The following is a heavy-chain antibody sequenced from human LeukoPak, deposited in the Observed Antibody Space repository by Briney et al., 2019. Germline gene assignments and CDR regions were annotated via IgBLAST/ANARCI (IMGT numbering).Heavy chain of an antibody. D-gene: IGHD3-22*01. V-gene: IGHV4-39*01. Sequence: PSETLSLTCTVSGGSIIGSTSYWGWIRQPPGKGLDWIGIINYSRSTYYNPSLRSRVTISVDTSKSQFSLKLNSVTASDTAVYYCARGYDYWGQGTLVTVSS. J-gene: IGHJ4*02. CDR3: ARGYDY. CDR1: GGSIIGSTSY. CDR2: INYSRST.